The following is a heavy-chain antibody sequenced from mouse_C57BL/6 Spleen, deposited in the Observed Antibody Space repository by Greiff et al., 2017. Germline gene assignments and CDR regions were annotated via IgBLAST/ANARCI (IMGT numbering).Heavy chain of an antibody. V-gene: IGHV5-12*01. Sequence: VQLKESGGGLVQPGGSLKLSCAASGFTFSDYYMYWVRQTPEKRLEWVAYISNGGGSTYYPDTVKGRFTISRDNAKNTLYLQMSRLKSEDTAMYYCARPSNWDGGYYFDYWGQGTTLTVSS. CDR3: ARPSNWDGGYYFDY. CDR1: GFTFSDYY. J-gene: IGHJ2*01. D-gene: IGHD4-1*01. CDR2: ISNGGGST.